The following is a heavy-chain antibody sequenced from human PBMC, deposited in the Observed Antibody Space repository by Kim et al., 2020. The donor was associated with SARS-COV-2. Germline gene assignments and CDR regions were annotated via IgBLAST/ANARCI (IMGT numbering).Heavy chain of an antibody. J-gene: IGHJ4*02. CDR3: AIAGNYGNFDY. Sequence: NYNPSLKSRVTISVDTSKNQFSLKLSSVTAADTAVYYCAIAGNYGNFDYWGQGTLVTVSS. V-gene: IGHV4-34*01. D-gene: IGHD3-10*01.